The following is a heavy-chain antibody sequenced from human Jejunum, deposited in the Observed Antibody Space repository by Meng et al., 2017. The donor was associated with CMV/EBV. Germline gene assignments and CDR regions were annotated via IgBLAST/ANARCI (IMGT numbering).Heavy chain of an antibody. CDR1: GYSFRDYY. CDR3: SSAPGDY. Sequence: SVKVACKAYGYSFRDYYMNWVRQAPGQGLEWMGWINPKTGGTDYAQKFQGRVTLTRDTSITTVYMELSNLKSDDSAVYYCSSAPGDYWGQGTLVTVSS. V-gene: IGHV1-2*02. CDR2: INPKTGGT. J-gene: IGHJ4*02. D-gene: IGHD1-14*01.